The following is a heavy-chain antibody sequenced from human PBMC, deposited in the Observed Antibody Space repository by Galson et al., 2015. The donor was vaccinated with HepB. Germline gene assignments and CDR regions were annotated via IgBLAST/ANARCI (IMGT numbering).Heavy chain of an antibody. CDR2: FDPEDGET. CDR1: GYTLTELS. J-gene: IGHJ4*02. D-gene: IGHD7-27*01. Sequence: SVKVSCKVSGYTLTELSMHWVRQAPGKGLEWMGGFDPEDGETIYAQKFQGRVTMTEDTSTDTAYMGLSSLRSEDTAVYYCATGPLLTGQFDYWGQGTLVTVSS. CDR3: ATGPLLTGQFDY. V-gene: IGHV1-24*01.